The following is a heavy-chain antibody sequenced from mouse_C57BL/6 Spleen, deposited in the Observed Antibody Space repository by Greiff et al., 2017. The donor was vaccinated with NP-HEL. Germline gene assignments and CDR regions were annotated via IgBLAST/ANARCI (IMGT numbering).Heavy chain of an antibody. CDR2: IYPGDGDT. D-gene: IGHD1-1*01. Sequence: QVQLQQSGPELVKPGASVKISCKASGYAFSSSWMNWVKQRPGKGLEWIGRIYPGDGDTNYNGKFKGKATLTADKSSSTAYMQLSSLTSEDSAVYFCARDFITAVVASMDYWGQGTSVTVSS. CDR3: ARDFITAVVASMDY. J-gene: IGHJ4*01. V-gene: IGHV1-82*01. CDR1: GYAFSSSW.